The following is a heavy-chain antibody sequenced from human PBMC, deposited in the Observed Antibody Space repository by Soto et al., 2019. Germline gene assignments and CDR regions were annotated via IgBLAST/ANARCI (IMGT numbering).Heavy chain of an antibody. D-gene: IGHD5-12*01. V-gene: IGHV4-31*03. J-gene: IGHJ3*01. CDR2: IYYSGST. CDR3: ARARLRAVYAFDF. Sequence: QVQLQESGPGLVNPSQTLSLTCTVSGGSINSGAYYWSWVRQHPGKGLEWIGYIYYSGSTYFSPSLKSGLTISIDTSKNQFSRKLSSVTAADTAMYYCARARLRAVYAFDFWGQGTMVTVSS. CDR1: GGSINSGAYY.